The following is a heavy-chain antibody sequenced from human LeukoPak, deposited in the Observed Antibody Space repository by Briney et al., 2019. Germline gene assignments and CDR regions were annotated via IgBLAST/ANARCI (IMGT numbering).Heavy chain of an antibody. J-gene: IGHJ4*02. CDR1: VDSVFTNNVA. CDR2: TYYRSKWSF. V-gene: IGHV6-1*01. CDR3: ARGKYTSFDN. Sequence: SQTLSLTCAISVDSVFTNNVAWKWIRQSPSRGLEWLGRTYYRSKWSFDYAVSVKSRITINADTSKNQFSLQLSSVTPEDTAVYYCARGKYTSFDNWGQGTLVTVSS. D-gene: IGHD6-6*01.